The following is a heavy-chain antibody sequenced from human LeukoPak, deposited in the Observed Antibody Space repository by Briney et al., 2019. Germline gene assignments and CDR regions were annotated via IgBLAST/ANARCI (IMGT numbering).Heavy chain of an antibody. V-gene: IGHV3-21*01. D-gene: IGHD3-22*01. CDR3: AREVRPPYYDSSGYYGFDY. CDR1: GVTFSSYS. Sequence: NAGGSLRLSCAASGVTFSSYSMNWVRQAPGKGLEWVSSISSSSSYIYYADSVKGRFTISRDNAKNSLYLQMNSLRAEDTAVYYCAREVRPPYYDSSGYYGFDYWGQGTLVTVSS. CDR2: ISSSSSYI. J-gene: IGHJ4*02.